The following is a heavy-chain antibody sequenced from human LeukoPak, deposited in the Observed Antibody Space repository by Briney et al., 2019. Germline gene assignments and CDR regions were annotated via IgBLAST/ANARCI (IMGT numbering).Heavy chain of an antibody. CDR3: ASFETPGATSGVSSGRIEY. J-gene: IGHJ4*02. Sequence: GGSLRLSCAASGFTFSSYAMHWVRQAPGKGLEWVAVISYDGSNKYYADSVKGRFTISRDNSKNTLYLQMNSLRAEDTGVYYCASFETPGATSGVSSGRIEYWGQGNLVTVSS. V-gene: IGHV3-30*04. D-gene: IGHD1-26*01. CDR2: ISYDGSNK. CDR1: GFTFSSYA.